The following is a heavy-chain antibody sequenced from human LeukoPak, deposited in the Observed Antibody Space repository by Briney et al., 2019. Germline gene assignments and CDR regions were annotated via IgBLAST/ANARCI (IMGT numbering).Heavy chain of an antibody. CDR3: ARLPDYYGSNGPHDY. CDR1: GYSFTSYW. D-gene: IGHD3-10*01. J-gene: IGHJ4*02. Sequence: GESLKISCKSSGYSFTSYWIAWVRQMPGKGLEWMGIIYPGDSDTRYSPSFQGQVTISADKSISTAYLQWSSLKASDTAMYYCARLPDYYGSNGPHDYWGQGTLVTVSS. V-gene: IGHV5-51*01. CDR2: IYPGDSDT.